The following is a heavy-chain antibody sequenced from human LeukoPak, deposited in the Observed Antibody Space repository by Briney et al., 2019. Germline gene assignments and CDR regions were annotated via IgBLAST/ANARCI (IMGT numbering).Heavy chain of an antibody. D-gene: IGHD3-3*01. CDR1: GFTFSSYA. Sequence: GGSLRLSCAASGFTFSSYAMSWVRQAPGKGLEWVSSVSGSGGYTYYAGSVKGRFTISRDNSKNTLYLQMNSLRAEDTAVYYCAKDRYYDFWSDWFDPWGQGTLVTVSS. CDR2: VSGSGGYT. CDR3: AKDRYYDFWSDWFDP. V-gene: IGHV3-23*01. J-gene: IGHJ5*02.